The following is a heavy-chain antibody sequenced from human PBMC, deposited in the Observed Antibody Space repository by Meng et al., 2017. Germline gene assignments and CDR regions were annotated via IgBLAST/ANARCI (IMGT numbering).Heavy chain of an antibody. D-gene: IGHD3-10*01. CDR2: INHSGST. J-gene: IGHJ5*02. CDR1: GGSFSGYY. CDR3: ARGLRITMVRGVKGWFDP. V-gene: IGHV4-34*01. Sequence: QGPVQQGGAGRLKPSETLSLTCAVYGGSFSGYYWSWIRQPPGKGLEWIGEINHSGSTNYNPSLKSRVTISVDTSKNQFSLKLSSVTAADTAVYYCARGLRITMVRGVKGWFDPWGQGTLVTVSS.